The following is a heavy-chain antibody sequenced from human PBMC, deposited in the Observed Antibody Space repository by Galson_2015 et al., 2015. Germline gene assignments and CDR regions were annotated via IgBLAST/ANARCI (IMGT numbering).Heavy chain of an antibody. CDR1: GGTFSSYA. D-gene: IGHD2-8*02. V-gene: IGHV1-69*06. CDR2: IIPIFGTA. Sequence: SVKVSCKASGGTFSSYAISWVRQAPGQGLEWMGGIIPIFGTANYAQKFQGRVTITADKSTSTAYMELSSLRSEDTAVYYCARSFYDVDIVLVVPTRGFDPWGQGTLVTVSS. J-gene: IGHJ5*02. CDR3: ARSFYDVDIVLVVPTRGFDP.